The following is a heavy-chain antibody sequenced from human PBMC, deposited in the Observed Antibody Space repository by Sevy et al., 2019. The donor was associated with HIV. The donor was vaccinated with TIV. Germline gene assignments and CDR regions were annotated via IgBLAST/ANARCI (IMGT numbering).Heavy chain of an antibody. CDR3: ATDQYSDFVTGLYGVDV. CDR1: GGTVTDGSYI. D-gene: IGHD3-9*01. V-gene: IGHV4-61*01. J-gene: IGHJ6*02. Sequence: SETLSLTCTVSGGTVTDGSYIWSWIRQPQWKALEWFGYIYFSGYTTYSPSLKGRGAISLDTSRNQFSLQLSSATAADTAVYYCATDQYSDFVTGLYGVDVWGQGTTVTVSS. CDR2: IYFSGYT.